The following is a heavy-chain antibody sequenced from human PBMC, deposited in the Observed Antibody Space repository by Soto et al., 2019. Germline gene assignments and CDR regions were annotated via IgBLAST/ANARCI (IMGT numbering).Heavy chain of an antibody. CDR2: INAGNGNT. CDR1: GYTFTSYA. Sequence: ASVKVSCKASGYTFTSYAMHWVRQAPGQRLEWTGWINAGNGNTKYSQKFQGRVTITRDTSASTAYMELSSLRSEDTAVYYCASACSSTSCYFRHGIAGSSWLWGQGTPVRVSS. D-gene: IGHD2-2*01. CDR3: ASACSSTSCYFRHGIAGSSWL. J-gene: IGHJ4*02. V-gene: IGHV1-3*01.